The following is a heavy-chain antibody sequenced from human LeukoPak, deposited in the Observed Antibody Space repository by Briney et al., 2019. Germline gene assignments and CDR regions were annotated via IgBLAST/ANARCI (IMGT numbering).Heavy chain of an antibody. CDR2: ISYDANNK. J-gene: IGHJ4*02. CDR3: AKDQRWLQLTSPFDY. Sequence: XVAVISYDANNKYYADSVKGRFTISRDNFKNMVYLQMNSLRTEDTAVYYCAKDQRWLQLTSPFDYWGQGAQVTVSS. V-gene: IGHV3-30*18. D-gene: IGHD5-24*01.